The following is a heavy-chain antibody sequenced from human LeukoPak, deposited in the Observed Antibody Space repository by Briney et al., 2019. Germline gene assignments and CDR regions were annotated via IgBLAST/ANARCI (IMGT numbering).Heavy chain of an antibody. J-gene: IGHJ3*02. D-gene: IGHD6-19*01. CDR3: ARHALYSSGWYDDAFDI. V-gene: IGHV4-39*01. CDR2: IYYSGST. Sequence: GSLRLSCAASGFTFSTYSMNWIRQPPGKGLEWIGSIYYSGSTYYNPSLKSRVTISVDTSKNQFSLKLSSVTAADTAVYYCARHALYSSGWYDDAFDIWGQGTMVTVSS. CDR1: GFTFSTYS.